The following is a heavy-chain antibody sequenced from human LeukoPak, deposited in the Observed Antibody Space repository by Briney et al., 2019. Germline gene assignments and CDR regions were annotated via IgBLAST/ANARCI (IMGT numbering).Heavy chain of an antibody. D-gene: IGHD3-22*01. Sequence: PSETLSLTCTVSGGSISSNRYYWGWIRQAPGKGLEWVSYISSSGSSIYYADSVKGRFTISRDNAKNSLYLQMNSLRAEDTAVYYCARAPAYYYDSSGYPGFDAFDIWGQGTMVTVSS. J-gene: IGHJ3*02. V-gene: IGHV3-11*01. CDR2: ISSSGSSI. CDR1: GGSISSNRYY. CDR3: ARAPAYYYDSSGYPGFDAFDI.